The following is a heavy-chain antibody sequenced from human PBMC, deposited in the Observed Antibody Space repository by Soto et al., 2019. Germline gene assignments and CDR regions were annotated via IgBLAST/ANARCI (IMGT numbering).Heavy chain of an antibody. D-gene: IGHD1-26*01. Sequence: EVQLVESGGGLVKPGESLRLSCAASGFIFSNYNMICVRKTPGQGLEGVSSISSGNSYIYYADSVKGRFTSSRDNAKNSLYLQMNSLRAEDKAVYYCTRDGSAFAIWGQGTMVTVSS. CDR3: TRDGSAFAI. J-gene: IGHJ3*02. V-gene: IGHV3-21*01. CDR2: ISSGNSYI. CDR1: GFIFSNYN.